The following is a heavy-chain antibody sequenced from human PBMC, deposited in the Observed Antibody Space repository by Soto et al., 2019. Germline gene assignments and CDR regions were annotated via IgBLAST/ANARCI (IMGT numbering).Heavy chain of an antibody. CDR2: IYYRGTT. V-gene: IGHV4-30-4*01. CDR1: GGSISSGDYY. CDR3: ARVVPVVFAIRRLAFDI. Sequence: SETLSLTCTVSGGSISSGDYYWSWIRQPPGKGLEWIGYIYYRGTTYYNPSLKSRVSISVDTSKNHFSLRLSSVTAADTAVYYCARVVPVVFAIRRLAFDIWGQGTMVTVSS. J-gene: IGHJ3*02. D-gene: IGHD2-21*01.